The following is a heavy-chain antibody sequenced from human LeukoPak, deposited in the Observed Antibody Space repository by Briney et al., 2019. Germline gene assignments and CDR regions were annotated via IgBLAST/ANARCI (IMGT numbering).Heavy chain of an antibody. V-gene: IGHV4-34*01. D-gene: IGHD6-6*01. Sequence: SETLSLTCAVYGGSFRGYYWSWIRQPPGKGLEWIGEINHSGSTNYNPSLKSRVTISVDTSKNQFSLKLSSVTAADTAVYYCARGSRKAARPGYGFYYYYYMDVWGKGTTVTVSS. CDR3: ARGSRKAARPGYGFYYYYYMDV. CDR2: INHSGST. J-gene: IGHJ6*03. CDR1: GGSFRGYY.